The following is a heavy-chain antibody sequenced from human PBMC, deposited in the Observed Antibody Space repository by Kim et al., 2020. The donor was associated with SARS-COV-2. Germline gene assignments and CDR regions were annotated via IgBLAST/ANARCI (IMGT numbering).Heavy chain of an antibody. CDR3: ARVPKTIITSLGVVTPFYFDY. CDR2: ISSSSSYI. Sequence: GGSLRLSCAASGFTFSSYSMNWVRQAPGKGLEWVSSISSSSSYIYYADSVKGRFTISRDNAKNSLYLQMNSLRAEDTAVYYCARVPKTIITSLGVVTPFYFDYWGQGTLVTVSS. D-gene: IGHD3-3*01. V-gene: IGHV3-21*01. CDR1: GFTFSSYS. J-gene: IGHJ4*02.